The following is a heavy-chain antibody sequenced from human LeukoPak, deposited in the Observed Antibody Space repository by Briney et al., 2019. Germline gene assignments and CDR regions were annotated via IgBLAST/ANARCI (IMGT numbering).Heavy chain of an antibody. V-gene: IGHV3-72*01. J-gene: IGHJ4*02. CDR2: TRNKANSYTT. Sequence: GGSLRLSCAASGFTFSDHYMDWVRQAPGKGLEWVGRTRNKANSYTTEYAASVKGRFTISRDDSKNSLYLQMNRLKTEDPPVYYCARFFYYGSGILDSGGQGPRVTSAS. D-gene: IGHD3-10*01. CDR1: GFTFSDHY. CDR3: ARFFYYGSGILDS.